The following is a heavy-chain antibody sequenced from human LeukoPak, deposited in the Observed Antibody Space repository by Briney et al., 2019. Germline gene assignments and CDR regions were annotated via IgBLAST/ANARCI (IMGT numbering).Heavy chain of an antibody. CDR2: INHSGST. CDR3: ARWHYDYVWGSYRYTFSDAFDI. J-gene: IGHJ3*02. Sequence: SETLSLTCTVSGGSISTYYWNWIRQPPGKGLEWIGEINHSGSTNYNPSLKSRVTISVDTSKNQFSLKLSSVAAADTAVYYCARWHYDYVWGSYRYTFSDAFDIWGQGTMVTVSS. CDR1: GGSISTYY. V-gene: IGHV4-34*01. D-gene: IGHD3-16*02.